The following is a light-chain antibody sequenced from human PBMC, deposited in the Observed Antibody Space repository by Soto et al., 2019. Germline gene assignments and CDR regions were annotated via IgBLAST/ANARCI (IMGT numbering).Light chain of an antibody. CDR2: DVT. V-gene: IGLV2-11*01. Sequence: QSVLTQPRSVSGSPGQSVTISCTGTSSDVGGYNYVPWFQQHPGIAPKLMIYDVTKRPSGVPDRFSGSESGNTASLTISGLQAEDEADYYCCSYAGSYTYVFGTGTRSPS. CDR3: CSYAGSYTYV. CDR1: SSDVGGYNY. J-gene: IGLJ1*01.